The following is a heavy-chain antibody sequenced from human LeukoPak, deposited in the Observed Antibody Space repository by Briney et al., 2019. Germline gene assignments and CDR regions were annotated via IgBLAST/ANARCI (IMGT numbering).Heavy chain of an antibody. CDR1: GFTFSGYW. D-gene: IGHD7-27*01. CDR2: IRDDGGLK. CDR3: ARDLPWGYFDY. J-gene: IGHJ4*02. Sequence: PGGSLRLSCTVSGFTFSGYWMSWVRQAPGKGLEWVANIRDDGGLKNYVDSVKGRFTISRDNAKNSVSLQMNSLRAEDTAAYYCARDLPWGYFDYWGQGTLVTVSS. V-gene: IGHV3-7*01.